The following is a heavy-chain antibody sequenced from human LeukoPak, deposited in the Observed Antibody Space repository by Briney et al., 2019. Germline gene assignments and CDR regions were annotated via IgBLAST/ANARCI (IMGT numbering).Heavy chain of an antibody. CDR2: IIPIFGTA. CDR1: GGTFSSYA. CDR3: ARHDPIVGTPDAFDI. Sequence: SVKVSCKASGGTFSSYAISWVRQAPGRGLEWMGGIIPIFGTANYAQKFQGRVTITTDESTSTAYMELSSLRSEDTAVYYCARHDPIVGTPDAFDIWGQGTMVTVSS. J-gene: IGHJ3*02. D-gene: IGHD1-26*01. V-gene: IGHV1-69*05.